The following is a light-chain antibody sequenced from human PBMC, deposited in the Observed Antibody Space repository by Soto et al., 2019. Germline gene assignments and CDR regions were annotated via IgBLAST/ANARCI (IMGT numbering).Light chain of an antibody. CDR2: GAS. J-gene: IGKJ5*01. V-gene: IGKV1-39*01. CDR1: QSIKNY. Sequence: DIQMTQSPSSLSAAIVERVTITFRASQSIKNYLNWYQHKPGAAPKLLIFGASNLESGVPSRFSGSGSGTEFTLSISSLQPEDFATYYCQQGYSTTPITFGQGTRLEIK. CDR3: QQGYSTTPIT.